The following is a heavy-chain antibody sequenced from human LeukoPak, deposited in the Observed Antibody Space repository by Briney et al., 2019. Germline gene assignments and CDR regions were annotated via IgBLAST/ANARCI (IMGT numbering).Heavy chain of an antibody. CDR1: GGSVSSYY. V-gene: IGHV4-4*07. CDR3: ATGAYSSSSYTFHF. Sequence: PSETLSLTCTFSGGSVSSYYWSWIRQPAGKGLEWIGRIYTSGSTNYNPSLKSRVTMSVDTSKNQFSLRLSSVTAADTAVYYCATGAYSSSSYTFHFWGQGTLVTVSS. D-gene: IGHD6-13*01. J-gene: IGHJ4*02. CDR2: IYTSGST.